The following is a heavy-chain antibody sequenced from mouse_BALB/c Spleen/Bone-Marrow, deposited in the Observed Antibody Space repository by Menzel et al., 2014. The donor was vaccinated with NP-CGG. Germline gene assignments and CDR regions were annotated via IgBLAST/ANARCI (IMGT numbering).Heavy chain of an antibody. CDR2: ILPGSGST. J-gene: IGHJ1*01. CDR1: GYTFSSYW. Sequence: QVQLKDSGAELMKPGASVRISCKATGYTFSSYWIEWVKQRPGHGLEWIGEILPGSGSTNYNEKFKGKATFTADTSSNTAYMQLSSLTSEDSAVYYCARTGTGWYFDVWGAGTTVTVSS. V-gene: IGHV1-9*01. D-gene: IGHD4-1*01. CDR3: ARTGTGWYFDV.